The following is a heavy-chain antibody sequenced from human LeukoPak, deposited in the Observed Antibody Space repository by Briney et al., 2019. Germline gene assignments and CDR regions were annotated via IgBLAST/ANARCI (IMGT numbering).Heavy chain of an antibody. Sequence: GRSLRLSCAASGFTFDDYAMHWVRQAPGKGLEWVSGINWNSANTGYAVSVKGRFTISRDNVKSSLYLQMNSLRNEDTALYYCVKGFDYDASGTPTHWGQGTLVIVS. CDR1: GFTFDDYA. J-gene: IGHJ1*01. V-gene: IGHV3-9*01. CDR2: INWNSANT. D-gene: IGHD3-22*01. CDR3: VKGFDYDASGTPTH.